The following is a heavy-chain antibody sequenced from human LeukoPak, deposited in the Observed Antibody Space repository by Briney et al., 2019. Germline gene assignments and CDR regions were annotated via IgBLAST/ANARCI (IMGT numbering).Heavy chain of an antibody. Sequence: SETLSLTCAVYGGSFSGYYWSWIRQPPGKGLEWIGEINHSGSTNYNPSLKSRVTISVDTSKNQFSLKLSSVTAADTAVYYCASSGGNYYYFDYWGQGTLVTVSS. CDR3: ASSGGNYYYFDY. D-gene: IGHD2-15*01. CDR2: INHSGST. CDR1: GGSFSGYY. V-gene: IGHV4-34*01. J-gene: IGHJ4*02.